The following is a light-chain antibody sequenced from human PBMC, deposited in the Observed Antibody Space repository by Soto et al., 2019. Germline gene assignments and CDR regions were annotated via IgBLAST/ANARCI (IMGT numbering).Light chain of an antibody. V-gene: IGLV2-14*01. J-gene: IGLJ1*01. CDR3: SSSTSSSTPVYV. CDR2: DVS. Sequence: QSALTQPASVSGSPGQSITISCTGTSSDVGGYNYVSWYQQHPGKAPKLMIYDVSNRPPGVSNRFSGSKSGNTASLTISGLQAEDEADYYCSSSTSSSTPVYVFGTGTKLNVL. CDR1: SSDVGGYNY.